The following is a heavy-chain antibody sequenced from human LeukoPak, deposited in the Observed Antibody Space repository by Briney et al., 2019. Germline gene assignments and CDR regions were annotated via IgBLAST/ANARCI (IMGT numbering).Heavy chain of an antibody. CDR3: AKRGVVIRVILVGFHKEAYYFDS. CDR1: GISLSNYG. J-gene: IGHJ4*02. Sequence: GGSLRLSCAVSGISLSNYGMSWVRQAPGKGLEWVAGISGSGGSTNYADSVKGGFTIYRDNPKNTLYLQMNRMRAEDTAVYFCAKRGVVIRVILVGFHKEAYYFDSWGQGALVTVSS. CDR2: ISGSGGST. D-gene: IGHD3-22*01. V-gene: IGHV3-23*01.